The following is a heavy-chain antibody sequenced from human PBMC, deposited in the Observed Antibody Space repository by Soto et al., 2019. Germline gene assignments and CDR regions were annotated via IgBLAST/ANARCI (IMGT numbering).Heavy chain of an antibody. J-gene: IGHJ5*02. V-gene: IGHV3-23*01. CDR3: ARDADSGYNWLDP. CDR2: ISASGGST. CDR1: GFTFSSFL. D-gene: IGHD1-26*01. Sequence: PGGSLRLSCAASGFTFSSFLMSWVRLAPGKGLEWVSAISASGGSTYYADSVKGRFTISRDNSKNTLYLQMNTLRAEDTAIYYCARDADSGYNWLDPWGQGTWVTVYS.